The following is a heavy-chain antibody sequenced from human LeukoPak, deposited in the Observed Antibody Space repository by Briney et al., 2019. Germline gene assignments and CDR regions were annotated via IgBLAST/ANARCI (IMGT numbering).Heavy chain of an antibody. CDR1: SGSFSGHY. CDR2: INHSGST. CDR3: ARGRIQLWLPHDAFDI. V-gene: IGHV4-34*01. J-gene: IGHJ3*02. Sequence: PSETLSLTCAVYSGSFSGHYCSWIRQPPGKGLEWIGEINHSGSTNYNPSLKSRVTISVDTSKNQFSLKLSSVTAADTAVYYCARGRIQLWLPHDAFDIWGQRTMVTVSS. D-gene: IGHD5-18*01.